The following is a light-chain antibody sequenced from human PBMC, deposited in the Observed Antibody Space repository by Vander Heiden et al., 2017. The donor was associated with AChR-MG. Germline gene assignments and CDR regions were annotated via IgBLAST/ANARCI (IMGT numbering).Light chain of an antibody. Sequence: QSALTQPAFVPGSPGQSITISCTGTSSDVGGYSYLSWYQQHPVKAPKLMIYDVSKRPSGVSNRFSGSKSGNTASLTISGLQAEDEADYYCSSYTSSSTVFGGGTKLTVL. CDR2: DVS. J-gene: IGLJ3*02. V-gene: IGLV2-14*01. CDR1: SSDVGGYSY. CDR3: SSYTSSSTV.